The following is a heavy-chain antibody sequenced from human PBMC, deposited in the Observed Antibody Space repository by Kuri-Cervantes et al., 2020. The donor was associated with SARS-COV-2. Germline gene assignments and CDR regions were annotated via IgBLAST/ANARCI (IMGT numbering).Heavy chain of an antibody. Sequence: LRLSCTVSGGPISSGDYYWSWIRQPPGKGLEWIGYIYYSGSTYYNPSLKSRVTISVDTSKNQFSLKLSSVTAADTAVYYCARDYNYYDFWSGYLGFVDWGQGTLVTVSS. CDR1: GGPISSGDYY. CDR2: IYYSGST. V-gene: IGHV4-30-4*01. D-gene: IGHD3-3*01. J-gene: IGHJ4*02. CDR3: ARDYNYYDFWSGYLGFVD.